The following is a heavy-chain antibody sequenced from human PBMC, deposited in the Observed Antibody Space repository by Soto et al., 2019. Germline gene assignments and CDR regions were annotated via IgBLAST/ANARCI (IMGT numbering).Heavy chain of an antibody. CDR3: SSPLEISPGY. CDR2: IRTKANNYAT. Sequence: PGGSLRLSCAASGFTFTTSAIHWVRQASGKGLEWVGRIRTKANNYATTYAASVTGRFTFSSSDSKDTAYLQMISLKTEDTAVYDCSSPLEISPGYWGQGTLVTVSS. CDR1: GFTFTTSA. V-gene: IGHV3-73*01. J-gene: IGHJ4*02.